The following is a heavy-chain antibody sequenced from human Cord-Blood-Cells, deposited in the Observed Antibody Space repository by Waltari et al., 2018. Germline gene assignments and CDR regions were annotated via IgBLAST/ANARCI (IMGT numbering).Heavy chain of an antibody. J-gene: IGHJ4*02. V-gene: IGHV4-34*01. CDR1: GGSFSGYY. D-gene: IGHD3-16*01. Sequence: QVQLQQWGAGLLKPSEALSPTCAVYGGSFSGYYWSWIRQPPWKGLEWIGEINHSGSTNYNPSLKSRVTISVDTSKNQFSLKLSSVTAADTAVYYCARGRWGYYYFDYWGQGTLVTVSS. CDR2: INHSGST. CDR3: ARGRWGYYYFDY.